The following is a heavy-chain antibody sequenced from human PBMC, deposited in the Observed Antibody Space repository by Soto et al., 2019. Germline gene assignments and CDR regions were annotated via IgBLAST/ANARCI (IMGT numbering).Heavy chain of an antibody. D-gene: IGHD1-26*01. V-gene: IGHV4-39*01. CDR1: GGSISSSSYY. CDR2: IYDSGYT. Sequence: SETMCLTCTVAGGSISSSSYYWVWTRQPPGKGLEWIGSIYDSGYTYYNPSLKSRVTVSVDTSKNQFSLTLTSVTAADTAVYYCARVLGATTPWFDPWGQGTLVTVSS. CDR3: ARVLGATTPWFDP. J-gene: IGHJ5*02.